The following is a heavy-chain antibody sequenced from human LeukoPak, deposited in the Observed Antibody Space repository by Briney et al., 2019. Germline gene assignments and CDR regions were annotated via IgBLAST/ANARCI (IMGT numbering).Heavy chain of an antibody. J-gene: IGHJ4*02. CDR1: GGSISSYY. V-gene: IGHV4-59*01. D-gene: IGHD3-22*01. Sequence: SETLSLTCTVSGGSISSYYWSWIRQPPGKGLEWIGYIYYSGSTNYNPSLKSRVTISVDTSKKQFSLKLSSVTAADTAVYYCARAPYYYDSSGLYDYWGQGTLVTVSS. CDR2: IYYSGST. CDR3: ARAPYYYDSSGLYDY.